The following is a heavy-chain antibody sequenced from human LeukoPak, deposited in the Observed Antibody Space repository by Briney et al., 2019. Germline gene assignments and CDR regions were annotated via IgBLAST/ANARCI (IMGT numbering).Heavy chain of an antibody. CDR1: EFSVGSNY. V-gene: IGHV3-66*01. CDR2: IYSGGST. CDR3: AREGLGSGAYGGIDY. Sequence: GGSLRLSCAASEFSVGSNYMTWVRQAPGKGLEWVSLIYSGGSTYYADSVKGRFTISRDNSKNTLYLQMNSLRAEDTAVYYCAREGLGSGAYGGIDYWGQGTLVTVSS. J-gene: IGHJ4*02. D-gene: IGHD1-26*01.